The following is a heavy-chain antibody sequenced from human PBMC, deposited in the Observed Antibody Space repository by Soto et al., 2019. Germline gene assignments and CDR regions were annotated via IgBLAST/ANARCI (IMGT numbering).Heavy chain of an antibody. D-gene: IGHD2-2*01. CDR3: ARGKGTSVYYYYGMDV. CDR1: CGSISSGDYY. Sequence: SERLSLTCTVSCGSISSGDYYWSWIRQPPGKGLEWIGYIYYSGSTYDNPSLKSRVTISVDTSKNQFSLELSSVTAADTAVYYCARGKGTSVYYYYGMDVWGQGTTVTVSS. V-gene: IGHV4-30-4*01. CDR2: IYYSGST. J-gene: IGHJ6*02.